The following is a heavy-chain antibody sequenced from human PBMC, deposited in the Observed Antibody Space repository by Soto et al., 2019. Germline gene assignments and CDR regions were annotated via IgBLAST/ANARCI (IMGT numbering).Heavy chain of an antibody. CDR1: GFTFDDYT. J-gene: IGHJ4*02. V-gene: IGHV3-43*01. D-gene: IGHD2-15*01. Sequence: GGSLRLSCAASGFTFDDYTMHWVRQAPGKGLEWVSHISWDGGSTYYADSVKGRFTISRDNSKNSLYLHMNSLRTEDTALYYCAKGNCSGDSCYFDYWGQGTLVTVSS. CDR2: ISWDGGST. CDR3: AKGNCSGDSCYFDY.